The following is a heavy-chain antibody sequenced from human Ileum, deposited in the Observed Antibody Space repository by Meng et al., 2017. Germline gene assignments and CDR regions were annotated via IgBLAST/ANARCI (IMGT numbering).Heavy chain of an antibody. J-gene: IGHJ4*02. CDR2: IYYNGNT. Sequence: QLQLQESGPGLVKPSETLSLTSAFSGDSIIFSSYYWGWVRQPPGQGLGWIGIIYYNGNTYYSPSLKSRASISVDTSKNQFSLKLSSVTAADTAVYYCARPAVTTALGGFDYWGQGTLVTVSS. D-gene: IGHD3-16*01. V-gene: IGHV4-39*01. CDR1: GDSIIFSSYY. CDR3: ARPAVTTALGGFDY.